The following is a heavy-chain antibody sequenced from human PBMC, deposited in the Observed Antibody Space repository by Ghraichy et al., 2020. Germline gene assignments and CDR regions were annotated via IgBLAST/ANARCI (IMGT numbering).Heavy chain of an antibody. J-gene: IGHJ4*02. Sequence: ETLSLTCSVSGTPIRTYFWSWIRQPPGKGLEWIGDIFYSGSTNYNPSLKSRVTISIDASNNQFSLNLSSVTAADTAVYYCARMGGYKAPLWYWGQGTLVGVSS. CDR3: ARMGGYKAPLWY. D-gene: IGHD3-10*01. V-gene: IGHV4-59*01. CDR2: IFYSGST. CDR1: GTPIRTYF.